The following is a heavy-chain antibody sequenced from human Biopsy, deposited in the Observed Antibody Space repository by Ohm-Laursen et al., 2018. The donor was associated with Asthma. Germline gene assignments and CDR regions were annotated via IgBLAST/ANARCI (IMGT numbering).Heavy chain of an antibody. Sequence: SDTLSLTCSMYGLSSSAYYWTWIRQTPGKGLEWIGESDHRGNTNTNATLKSRVTISKAKSANEFSLKMKSVTAADTAIYYCAGGPEWSGLDIWGQGTTVTVSS. CDR1: GLSSSAYY. CDR3: AGGPEWSGLDI. V-gene: IGHV4-34*01. D-gene: IGHD3-3*01. J-gene: IGHJ6*02. CDR2: SDHRGNT.